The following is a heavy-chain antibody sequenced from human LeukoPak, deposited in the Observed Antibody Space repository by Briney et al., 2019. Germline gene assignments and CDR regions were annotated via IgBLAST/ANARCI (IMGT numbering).Heavy chain of an antibody. Sequence: GGSLGLSCAASGFTFSSYWMSWVRQAPWKGLEWVANIEQDGSEKYYVDSVKGRFTISRDNAKNSLFLQMNSLRVEDTAVYYCARLVGDRTIYDSWGQGTLVTVSS. CDR2: IEQDGSEK. V-gene: IGHV3-7*01. CDR3: ARLVGDRTIYDS. CDR1: GFTFSSYW. J-gene: IGHJ4*02. D-gene: IGHD1-26*01.